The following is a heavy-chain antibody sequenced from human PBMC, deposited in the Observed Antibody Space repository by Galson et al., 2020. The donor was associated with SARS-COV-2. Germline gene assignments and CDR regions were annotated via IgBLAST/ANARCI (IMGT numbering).Heavy chain of an antibody. CDR2: ISGYNAYT. V-gene: IGHV1-18*01. D-gene: IGHD6-13*01. CDR1: GYDFTTKG. CDR3: ARDPRFSGSGYGGENGLDI. J-gene: IGHJ3*02. Sequence: DSVKVSCKTSGYDFTTKGISWVRQAPGQGLEWMGWISGYNAYTKYAQKFQGRATLTIDTATTTGFLEMRSLESDDTAIYYCARDPRFSGSGYGGENGLDIWGQGTKVTVSS.